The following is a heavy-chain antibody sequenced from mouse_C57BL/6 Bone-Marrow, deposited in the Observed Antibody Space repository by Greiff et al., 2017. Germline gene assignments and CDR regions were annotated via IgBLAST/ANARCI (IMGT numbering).Heavy chain of an antibody. D-gene: IGHD4-1*01. CDR3: ARRCTGTFAY. V-gene: IGHV1-81*01. Sequence: VQLQQSGAELARPGASVKLSCKASGYTFTSYGISWVKQRTGQGLEWIGEIHPRSGNTYYNEKFKGKATLTADKSSSTAYMELRSLTSEDSAVYVCARRCTGTFAYWGQGTLVTVSA. J-gene: IGHJ3*01. CDR1: GYTFTSYG. CDR2: IHPRSGNT.